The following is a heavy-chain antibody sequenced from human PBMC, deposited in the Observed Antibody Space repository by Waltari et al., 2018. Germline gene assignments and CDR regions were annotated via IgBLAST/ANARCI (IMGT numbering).Heavy chain of an antibody. Sequence: QVQLQESGPGLVKPSETLSLTCTVSGGSISSYYWSWIRQPPGKGLEWIGYIYYSGSTNYNPSHKSRVTISVDTSKNQFSLKLSSVTAADTAVYYCARVVRGYCGGDCYSLSPSYYYYYYMDVWGKGTTVTISS. D-gene: IGHD2-21*01. V-gene: IGHV4-59*01. CDR2: IYYSGST. CDR3: ARVVRGYCGGDCYSLSPSYYYYYYMDV. CDR1: GGSISSYY. J-gene: IGHJ6*03.